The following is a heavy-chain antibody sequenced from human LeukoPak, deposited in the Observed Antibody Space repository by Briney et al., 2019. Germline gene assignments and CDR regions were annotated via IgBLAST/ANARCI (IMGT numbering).Heavy chain of an antibody. J-gene: IGHJ4*02. V-gene: IGHV4-59*01. Sequence: SETLSLTCTVSGGSISSYYWSWTRQPPGKGLEWIGYIYYSGSTNYNPSLKSRVTISVDTSKNQFSLKLSSVTAADTAVYYCARGRADYDFWSGYYTLPTFDYWGQGTLVTVSS. CDR1: GGSISSYY. CDR2: IYYSGST. D-gene: IGHD3-3*01. CDR3: ARGRADYDFWSGYYTLPTFDY.